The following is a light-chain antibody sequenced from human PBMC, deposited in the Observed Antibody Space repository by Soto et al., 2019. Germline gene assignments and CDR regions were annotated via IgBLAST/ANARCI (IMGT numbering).Light chain of an antibody. Sequence: QSVLTQPPSVSAAPGQKVTISCSGSSSNIGNNYVSWYRQLPGTAPKLLIYTNNQRPSGVPDRFSGSKSGTSASLAISGLRSEDEADYYCATWDDSLSGVVFGGGTKVTVL. V-gene: IGLV1-47*01. CDR2: TNN. CDR3: ATWDDSLSGVV. J-gene: IGLJ2*01. CDR1: SSNIGNNY.